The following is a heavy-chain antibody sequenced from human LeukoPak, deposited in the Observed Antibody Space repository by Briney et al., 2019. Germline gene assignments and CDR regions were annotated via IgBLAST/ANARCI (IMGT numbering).Heavy chain of an antibody. V-gene: IGHV1-18*01. Sequence: ASVTVSYVASGYTFTSYGISWVRQAPGQGLEWMGWISAYNGNTNYAQKLQGRVTMTTDTSTSTAYMELRSLRSDDTAVYYCARDRNNWFDPWGQGTLVTVSS. CDR2: ISAYNGNT. J-gene: IGHJ5*02. CDR1: GYTFTSYG. CDR3: ARDRNNWFDP.